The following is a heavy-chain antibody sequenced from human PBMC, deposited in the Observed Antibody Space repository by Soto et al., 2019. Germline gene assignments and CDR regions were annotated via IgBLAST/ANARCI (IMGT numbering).Heavy chain of an antibody. V-gene: IGHV3-23*01. CDR3: VKECRDWNSLGSFDL. CDR1: GFTFSSYA. D-gene: IGHD1-1*01. J-gene: IGHJ3*01. CDR2: ISGSGGST. Sequence: PGGSLRLSCAASGFTFSSYAMSWVRQAPGKGLEWVSAISGSGGSTYYADSVKGRFTISRDNSKNTLYLQMNSLRAEDTAVYYCVKECRDWNSLGSFDLWGRGTMVTVSS.